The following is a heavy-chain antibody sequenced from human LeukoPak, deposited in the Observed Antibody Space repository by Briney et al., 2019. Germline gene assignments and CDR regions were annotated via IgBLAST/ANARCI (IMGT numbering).Heavy chain of an antibody. Sequence: PGGSLRLSCAASGFTFNNYAMSWVRQAPGKGLEWVSGIPDSGSNTSYADSVKGRFTISRDNSKNTLYLQMNSLRTEDTAVYYCARGGSYFDISGYYFYWGQGTLVTVSS. CDR2: IPDSGSNT. D-gene: IGHD3-22*01. V-gene: IGHV3-23*01. CDR1: GFTFNNYA. CDR3: ARGGSYFDISGYYFY. J-gene: IGHJ4*02.